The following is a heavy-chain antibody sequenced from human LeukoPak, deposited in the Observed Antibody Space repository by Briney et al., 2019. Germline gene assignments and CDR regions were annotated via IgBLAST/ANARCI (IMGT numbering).Heavy chain of an antibody. D-gene: IGHD3-10*01. Sequence: PSETLSLTCTVSGGSISSHYWSWIRQPPGKGLEWIGYIYYSGSTNYNPSLKSRVTISVDTSKNQFSLKLSSVTAADTAVYYCARDKEGFGSYDAFDIWGQGTMVTVSS. V-gene: IGHV4-59*11. J-gene: IGHJ3*02. CDR1: GGSISSHY. CDR2: IYYSGST. CDR3: ARDKEGFGSYDAFDI.